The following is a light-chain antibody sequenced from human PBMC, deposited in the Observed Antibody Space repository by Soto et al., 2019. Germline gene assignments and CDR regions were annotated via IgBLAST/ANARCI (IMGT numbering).Light chain of an antibody. V-gene: IGKV3-15*01. CDR3: QQYYNWPAYT. CDR2: GAS. Sequence: EIVLTQSPVALSVSPGERATLSCRASESVRSNLAWFQQKPGQAPRLLIFGASTRATGIPTRFTGSGSGTEFTLTIGSLQSEDLAVYYCQQYYNWPAYTFGQGTKLEIK. J-gene: IGKJ2*01. CDR1: ESVRSN.